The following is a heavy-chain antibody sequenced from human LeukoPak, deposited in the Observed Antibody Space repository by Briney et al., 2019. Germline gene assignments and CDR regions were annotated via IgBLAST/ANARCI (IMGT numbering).Heavy chain of an antibody. Sequence: GGSLRLSCATSGSTFSHYGMHWVRQAPGKGLEWVAVIWNDGTDKYYGDSVKGRFTISRDNSKNTVYLQMNSLRVEDTAVYYCAKDAQRGFDFSNSLESWGQGTLVTVSS. CDR1: GSTFSHYG. CDR3: AKDAQRGFDFSNSLES. D-gene: IGHD4-11*01. V-gene: IGHV3-33*06. J-gene: IGHJ4*02. CDR2: IWNDGTDK.